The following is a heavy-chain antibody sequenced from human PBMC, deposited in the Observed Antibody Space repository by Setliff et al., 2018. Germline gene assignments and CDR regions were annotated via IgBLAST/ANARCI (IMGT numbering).Heavy chain of an antibody. V-gene: IGHV4-39*01. CDR1: GGSISSSSYY. Sequence: SETLSLTCTVSGGSISSSSYYWGWIRQPPGKGLEWIGSIYYSGSTYYNPSLKSRVTISVDTSKNQFSLKLSSVTAADTAVYYCARPTAYDFRSGYPARGYYMDVWGKGTTVTVSS. D-gene: IGHD3-3*01. J-gene: IGHJ6*03. CDR2: IYYSGST. CDR3: ARPTAYDFRSGYPARGYYMDV.